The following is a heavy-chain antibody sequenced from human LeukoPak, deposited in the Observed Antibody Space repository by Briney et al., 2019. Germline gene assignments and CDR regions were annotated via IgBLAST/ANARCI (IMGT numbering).Heavy chain of an antibody. V-gene: IGHV3-30*02. Sequence: GGSLRLSCAASGFTFSSYGMHWVRQAPGKGLEWVAVIWYGGSNKYYADSVKGRFTISRDNSKNTLYLQMNSLRAEDTAVYYCAKPKARYSSSPGAFDIWGQGTMVTVSS. J-gene: IGHJ3*02. D-gene: IGHD6-13*01. CDR2: IWYGGSNK. CDR3: AKPKARYSSSPGAFDI. CDR1: GFTFSSYG.